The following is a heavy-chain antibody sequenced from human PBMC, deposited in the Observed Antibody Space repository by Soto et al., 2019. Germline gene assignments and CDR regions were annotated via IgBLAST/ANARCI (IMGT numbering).Heavy chain of an antibody. Sequence: ASVKVSCKASGYTFTSYGIIWVRQAPGQGLEWMGWISAYNGNTNYAQKLQGRVTMTTDTSTSTAYMELRSLRSDDTAVYYCARDLRYIAAAGPDYNWFDPWGQGTLVTVSS. CDR2: ISAYNGNT. D-gene: IGHD6-13*01. J-gene: IGHJ5*02. CDR3: ARDLRYIAAAGPDYNWFDP. CDR1: GYTFTSYG. V-gene: IGHV1-18*01.